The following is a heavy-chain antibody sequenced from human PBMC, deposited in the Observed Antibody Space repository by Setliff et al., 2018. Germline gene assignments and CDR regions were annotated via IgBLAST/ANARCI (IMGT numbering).Heavy chain of an antibody. Sequence: GGSLRLSCAGSGFNFNSYWMNWVRQVPGKGLVWVSRISPDGSVIYYADSVKGRFTISRDNAKNSVYLQMNSLRAEDTAVYYCASANTTGYYYFDNWGQGTLVTVSS. D-gene: IGHD5-12*01. J-gene: IGHJ4*02. CDR2: ISPDGSVI. CDR1: GFNFNSYW. V-gene: IGHV3-21*01. CDR3: ASANTTGYYYFDN.